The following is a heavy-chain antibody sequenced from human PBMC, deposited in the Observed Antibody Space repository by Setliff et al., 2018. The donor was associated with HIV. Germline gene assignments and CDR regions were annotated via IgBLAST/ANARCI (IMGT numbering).Heavy chain of an antibody. CDR1: GGSIRSSGYY. CDR2: IYYSGST. D-gene: IGHD2-15*01. CDR3: ARSRGDIVMMVAAHWYFDL. V-gene: IGHV4-39*07. J-gene: IGHJ2*01. Sequence: SLTCSVSGGSIRSSGYYWGWIRQPPGKGLEWIGSIYYSGSTYYNPSLKSRVTIPVDTSKNQFSLKLSSVTAADTAVYYCARSRGDIVMMVAAHWYFDLWGRGTLVTVSS.